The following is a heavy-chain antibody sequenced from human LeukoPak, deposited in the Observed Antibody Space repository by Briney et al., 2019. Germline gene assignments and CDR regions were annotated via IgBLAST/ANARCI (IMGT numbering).Heavy chain of an antibody. J-gene: IGHJ4*02. CDR1: GGSISSYY. CDR3: ARAKFSTYYPQGFYFDY. CDR2: IYTSGST. Sequence: KPSETLSLTCTVSGGSISSYYWSWIRQPAGKGLEWIGRIYTSGSTNYNPSLKSRVTMSVDTSKNQFSLKLSSVTAADTAVNYCARAKFSTYYPQGFYFDYWGQGTLVTVSS. D-gene: IGHD3-10*01. V-gene: IGHV4-4*07.